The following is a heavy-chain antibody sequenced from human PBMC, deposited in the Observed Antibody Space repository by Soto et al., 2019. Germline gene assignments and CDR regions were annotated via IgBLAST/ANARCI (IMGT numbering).Heavy chain of an antibody. V-gene: IGHV1-46*01. D-gene: IGHD4-4*01. CDR3: AVGGNYLSMDV. CDR2: INPDGGGT. Sequence: QVQLVQSGAEVKKPGASVKVSCKASGYNFTSYYMHWVRLAPGQGLEWMGIINPDGGGTSYAPQFKGRGIITRDPSTITVYVEMSSQRSEDTAVYYCAVGGNYLSMDVWGQGTTVTVSS. J-gene: IGHJ6*02. CDR1: GYNFTSYY.